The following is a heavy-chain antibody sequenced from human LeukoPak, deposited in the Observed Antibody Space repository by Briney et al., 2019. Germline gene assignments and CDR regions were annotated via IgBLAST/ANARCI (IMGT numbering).Heavy chain of an antibody. J-gene: IGHJ3*02. D-gene: IGHD3-16*01. CDR1: GFTFSSYS. V-gene: IGHV3-21*01. CDR3: ASNWADAFDI. Sequence: GGSLRLSCAASGFTFSSYSINWVRQAPGKGLEWVSSISSSSSYIYYADSVKGRFTISRDNAKNSLYLQMNSLRAEDTAVYYCASNWADAFDIWGQGTMVTVSS. CDR2: ISSSSSYI.